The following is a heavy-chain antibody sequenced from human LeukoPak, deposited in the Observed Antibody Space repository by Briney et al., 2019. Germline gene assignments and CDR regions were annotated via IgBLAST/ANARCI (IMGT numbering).Heavy chain of an antibody. V-gene: IGHV3-9*01. CDR1: GFTFDDYA. Sequence: GGSLRLSCAASGFTFDDYAMHWVRQAPGKGLEWVSGISWNSGSIGYADSVKGRFTISRGNAKNSLYLQMNSLRAEDTALYYCAKDAGLPYGSSWHTAYYFDYWGQGTLVTVSS. CDR2: ISWNSGSI. J-gene: IGHJ4*02. CDR3: AKDAGLPYGSSWHTAYYFDY. D-gene: IGHD6-13*01.